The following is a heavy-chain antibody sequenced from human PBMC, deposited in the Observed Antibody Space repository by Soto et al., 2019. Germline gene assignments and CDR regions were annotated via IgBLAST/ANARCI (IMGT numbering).Heavy chain of an antibody. D-gene: IGHD3-10*01. CDR1: GFSFSIYG. CDR3: AKDAVSGSRRVPFNYYGMDV. Sequence: QVQLVESGGGVVQPGRSLRLSCAASGFSFSIYGMHWVRQAPGKGLQWVAAISYDGSERYYADSVKGRFTISGDNSNNTLYLQMNSLRAEDTAVYYCAKDAVSGSRRVPFNYYGMDVWGQGTTVTVSS. J-gene: IGHJ6*02. CDR2: ISYDGSER. V-gene: IGHV3-30*18.